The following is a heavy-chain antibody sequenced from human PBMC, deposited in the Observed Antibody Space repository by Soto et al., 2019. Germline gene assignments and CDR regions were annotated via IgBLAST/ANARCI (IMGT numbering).Heavy chain of an antibody. CDR2: ISGSGGRT. CDR1: GFTISSYA. Sequence: EVQLLESGGGLVQPGGSLRLSCVASGFTISSYAMSWVRQAPGKGLEWVSGISGSGGRTYYADSVKGRFTISRDNSKNTLYLQMNSLRAEDTAVYYCAKDYCMDVWGQGTTVTVSS. J-gene: IGHJ6*02. CDR3: AKDYCMDV. V-gene: IGHV3-23*01.